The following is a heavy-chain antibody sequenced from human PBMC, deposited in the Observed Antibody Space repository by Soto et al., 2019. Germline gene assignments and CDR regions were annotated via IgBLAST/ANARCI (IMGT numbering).Heavy chain of an antibody. Sequence: ASVKVSCKASGYTFTSYDINWVRQATGQGLEWMGWMNPNSGNTGYAQKFQGRVTMTRNTSISTAYMELSSLRSEDTAVYYCARDRVEMATIRYYYYGMDVWGQGTSVTVSS. V-gene: IGHV1-8*01. D-gene: IGHD5-12*01. CDR2: MNPNSGNT. CDR3: ARDRVEMATIRYYYYGMDV. J-gene: IGHJ6*02. CDR1: GYTFTSYD.